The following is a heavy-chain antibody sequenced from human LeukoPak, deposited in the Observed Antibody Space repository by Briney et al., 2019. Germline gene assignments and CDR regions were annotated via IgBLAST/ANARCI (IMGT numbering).Heavy chain of an antibody. CDR3: AKDSGSSEYYFDY. CDR1: GFTFSSYG. Sequence: GGSLRLSCAASGFTFSSYGMHWVRQAPGKGLEWVAVISYDGSNRYYADSVKGRFTISRDNSKNTLYLQMNSLRAEDTAVYYCAKDSGSSEYYFDYWGQGTLVTVSS. CDR2: ISYDGSNR. V-gene: IGHV3-30*18. J-gene: IGHJ4*02. D-gene: IGHD1-26*01.